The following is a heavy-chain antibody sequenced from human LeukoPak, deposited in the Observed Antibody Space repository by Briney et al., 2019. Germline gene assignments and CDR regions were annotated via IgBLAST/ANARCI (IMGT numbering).Heavy chain of an antibody. Sequence: SVTLSITCTVSGGSISSGGYYWSWIRQHPGKGLEWIGYIYYSGSTYYNPSLKSRVTISVDTSKNQFSLKLSSVTAADTAVYYCARDGAVTGDLSWGQGTLVTVSS. CDR1: GGSISSGGYY. CDR3: ARDGAVTGDLS. V-gene: IGHV4-31*03. J-gene: IGHJ4*02. CDR2: IYYSGST. D-gene: IGHD7-27*01.